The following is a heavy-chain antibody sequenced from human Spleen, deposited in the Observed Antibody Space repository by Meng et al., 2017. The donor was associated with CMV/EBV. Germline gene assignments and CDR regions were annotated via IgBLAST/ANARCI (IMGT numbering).Heavy chain of an antibody. CDR1: GGAVSSGSYY. CDR2: IYYSGST. Sequence: VCGGAVSSGSYYWSWLRQPPGKGLEWIGYIYYSGSTNYNPSLKSRVTISVDTSKNQFSLKLSSVTAADTAVYYCASLYGSGTPPKDYWGQGTLVTVSS. J-gene: IGHJ4*02. CDR3: ASLYGSGTPPKDY. V-gene: IGHV4-61*01. D-gene: IGHD3-10*01.